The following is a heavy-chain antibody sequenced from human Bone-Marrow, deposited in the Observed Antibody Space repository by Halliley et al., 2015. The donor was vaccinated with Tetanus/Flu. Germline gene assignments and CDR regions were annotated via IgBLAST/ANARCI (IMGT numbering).Heavy chain of an antibody. CDR3: ARDHLTPGHFDF. V-gene: IGHV3-21*01. J-gene: IGHJ4*02. Sequence: EGVSPTTGSSGPIHHADSVKGRFTISRDNAKNSLYLQRNSVRAEDTAIYYCARDHLTPGHFDFWGQGTLVTVSS. CDR2: TTGSSGPI.